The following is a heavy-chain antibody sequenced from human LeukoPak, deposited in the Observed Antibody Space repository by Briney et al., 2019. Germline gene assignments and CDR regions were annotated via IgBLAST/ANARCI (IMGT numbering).Heavy chain of an antibody. CDR2: IHPPSGGT. V-gene: IGHV1-2*06. J-gene: IGHJ6*02. CDR1: GYTFTGYF. D-gene: IGHD2-21*01. Sequence: GASVKVSCKASGYTFTGYFMHWVRQAPGQGLEWMGRIHPPSGGTNTAQKFQGRVTMTTDTSISTAYMELRSLRSDDTAVYYCARASGGGCYSDGMDVWGQGTTVTVSS. CDR3: ARASGGGCYSDGMDV.